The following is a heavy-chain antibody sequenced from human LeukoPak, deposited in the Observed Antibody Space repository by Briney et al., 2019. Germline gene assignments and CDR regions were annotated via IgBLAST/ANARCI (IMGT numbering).Heavy chain of an antibody. D-gene: IGHD2-8*02. CDR3: AKRGTGSWSFDY. CDR1: GFTFNNYA. CDR2: ISGSGGST. Sequence: GGSLRLSCAASGFTFNNYAMTWVRQAPGKGLEWVSTISGSGGSTYYADSVKGRFTISRDNSKNTLFLQMSNLRAEDTAVYYCAKRGTGSWSFDYWGQGSLVIVSS. J-gene: IGHJ4*02. V-gene: IGHV3-23*01.